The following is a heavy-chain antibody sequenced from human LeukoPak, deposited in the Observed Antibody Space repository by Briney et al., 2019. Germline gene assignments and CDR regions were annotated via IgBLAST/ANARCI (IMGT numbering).Heavy chain of an antibody. J-gene: IGHJ4*02. CDR1: GFTFSSSS. CDR3: ARGASY. V-gene: IGHV3-7*04. Sequence: GGSLRLSCAASGFTFSSSSMNWVRQAPGKGLEWVANIKPDGSEKFYVDSVKGRFTVSRDNAKNLLYLQMNSLRAEDTALYYCARGASYWGQGTLVTVSS. CDR2: IKPDGSEK.